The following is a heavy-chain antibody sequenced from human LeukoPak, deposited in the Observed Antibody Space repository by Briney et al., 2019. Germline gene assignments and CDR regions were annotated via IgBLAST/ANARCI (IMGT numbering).Heavy chain of an antibody. D-gene: IGHD3-3*01. CDR1: GFTFSSYS. CDR2: ISSSSSYI. V-gene: IGHV3-21*01. J-gene: IGHJ3*02. CDR3: ARDRTTIFGVVAVDI. Sequence: GGSLRLSCAASGFTFSSYSMNWVRQAPGKGLEWVSSISSSSSYIYYADSVKGRFTISRDNAKNSLYLQMNSLRAEDTAVYYCARDRTTIFGVVAVDIWGQGTMVTVSS.